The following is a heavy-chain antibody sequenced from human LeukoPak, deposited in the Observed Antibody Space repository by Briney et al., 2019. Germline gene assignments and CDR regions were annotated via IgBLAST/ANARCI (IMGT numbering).Heavy chain of an antibody. D-gene: IGHD4-23*01. CDR1: GYTFTSYG. CDR3: ARDRGLRWCPDY. CDR2: ISPYNGNT. Sequence: ASVRVSCKASGYTFTSYGLSWVRQAPGQGLEWMGWISPYNGNTNYVQKLQGRVTMTTDTSTTTAYLELRSLRSDDTAVYYCARDRGLRWCPDYWGQGTLVTVSS. J-gene: IGHJ4*02. V-gene: IGHV1-18*01.